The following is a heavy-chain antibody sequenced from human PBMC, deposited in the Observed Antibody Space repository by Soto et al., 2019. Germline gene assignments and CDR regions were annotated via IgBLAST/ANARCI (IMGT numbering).Heavy chain of an antibody. V-gene: IGHV4-39*01. Sequence: QLQLQESGPGLVKPSETLSLSCTVSGGSVSSSSNYWDWIRQPPGKGLEWIASIYYSGSSYYNPSLKSRVTISAATSKNQFSLKLTSVTAADTAVYYCARRTVAGTFYYYMDVWGKGTTVTVSS. D-gene: IGHD6-19*01. CDR3: ARRTVAGTFYYYMDV. CDR1: GGSVSSSSNY. CDR2: IYYSGSS. J-gene: IGHJ6*03.